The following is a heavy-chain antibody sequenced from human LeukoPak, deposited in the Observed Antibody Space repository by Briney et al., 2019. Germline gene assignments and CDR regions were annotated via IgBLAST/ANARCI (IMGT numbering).Heavy chain of an antibody. CDR3: ARLRFSYGSGSYSAHYYYYYGMDV. J-gene: IGHJ6*02. CDR2: IYYSGST. D-gene: IGHD3-10*01. V-gene: IGHV4-59*08. Sequence: PSETLSLTCTVSGGSISSYYWSWIRQPPGKGLEWIGYIYYSGSTNYNPSLKSRVTISVDTSKNQFSLKLSSVTAADTAVYYCARLRFSYGSGSYSAHYYYYYGMDVWGQGTTVTVSS. CDR1: GGSISSYY.